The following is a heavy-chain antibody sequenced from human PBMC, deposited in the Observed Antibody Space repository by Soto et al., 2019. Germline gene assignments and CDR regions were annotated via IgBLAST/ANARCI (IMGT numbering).Heavy chain of an antibody. J-gene: IGHJ4*02. D-gene: IGHD6-13*01. Sequence: QVQLQESGPGLVKPSQTLSLTCPVSGGSISSGGYYWSWIRQHPGKGLAWIGYIYYSGSTYYNPSLKSRVTRSVDTSKNQFSLKLSSVTAADTAVYYCARVPDSSSWPVVFYLDYWGQGTLVTVSS. CDR1: GGSISSGGYY. CDR2: IYYSGST. V-gene: IGHV4-31*03. CDR3: ARVPDSSSWPVVFYLDY.